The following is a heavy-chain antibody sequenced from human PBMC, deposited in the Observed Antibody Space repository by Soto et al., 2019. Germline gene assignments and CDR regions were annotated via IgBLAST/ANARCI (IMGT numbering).Heavy chain of an antibody. D-gene: IGHD6-19*01. CDR1: GGSINSANYY. J-gene: IGHJ4*02. Sequence: KPSETLSLTCTVSGGSINSANYYWGWIRQPPGKGLEWIGNVYYRGPTYYNPSLKGRVTISVDTSKNQFSLKLSSVTAADSAVFFCVRHQRYSSGWYIDYWGQGTPVTVSS. V-gene: IGHV4-39*01. CDR3: VRHQRYSSGWYIDY. CDR2: VYYRGPT.